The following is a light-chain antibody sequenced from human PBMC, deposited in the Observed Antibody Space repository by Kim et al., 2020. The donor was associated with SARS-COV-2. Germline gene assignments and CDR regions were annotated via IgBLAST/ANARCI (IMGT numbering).Light chain of an antibody. V-gene: IGKV3-15*01. J-gene: IGKJ1*01. CDR3: QQYRNWPRT. CDR2: GAS. Sequence: VSPGERATLSCRARQDIDTDLAWYQQKPGQAPRVLIYGASSRATGIPARFSGTGSGSDFSLTISSLQSEDFAVYYCQQYRNWPRTFGQGTKVDIK. CDR1: QDIDTD.